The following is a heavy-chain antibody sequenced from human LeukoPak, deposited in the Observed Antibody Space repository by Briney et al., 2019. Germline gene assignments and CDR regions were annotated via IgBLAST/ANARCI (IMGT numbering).Heavy chain of an antibody. CDR2: IIPIFGTA. CDR3: AREPYYYGSGSPNAYFDY. V-gene: IGHV1-69*13. D-gene: IGHD3-10*01. CDR1: GGTFSSYA. Sequence: SVTVSCKASGGTFSSYAISWVRQAPGQGLEWMGGIIPIFGTANYAQKFQGRVTITADESTSTAYMELSSLRSEDTAVYYCAREPYYYGSGSPNAYFDYWGQGTLVTVSS. J-gene: IGHJ4*02.